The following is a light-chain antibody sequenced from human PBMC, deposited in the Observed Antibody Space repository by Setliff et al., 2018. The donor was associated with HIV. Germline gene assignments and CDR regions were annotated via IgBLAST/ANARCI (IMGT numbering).Light chain of an antibody. J-gene: IGLJ1*01. CDR2: EVS. Sequence: QSALTQPRSISGSPGQSVTISCTGSSSDVGGYNFVSWYQQHPGKAPKLIISEVSNRPSGVSNRFSGSKPGNTASLTISGLQAEDEADYYCSSYTSINTFYVFGTGTKVTVL. CDR1: SSDVGGYNF. CDR3: SSYTSINTFYV. V-gene: IGLV2-14*01.